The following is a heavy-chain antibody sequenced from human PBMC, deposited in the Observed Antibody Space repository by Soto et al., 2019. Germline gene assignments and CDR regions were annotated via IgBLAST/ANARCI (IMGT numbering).Heavy chain of an antibody. J-gene: IGHJ4*02. Sequence: SETLSLTCTVSGGSISTSGYYWGWIRQPPGTGLEWIGGISYSGSTYYNPSLKGRLTISVDTSKNHFSLKLTSVTAADTAVYFCARRGSRLSVAVAAFDYWSQGTLVTVSS. V-gene: IGHV4-39*02. CDR2: ISYSGST. CDR3: ARRGSRLSVAVAAFDY. D-gene: IGHD6-19*01. CDR1: GGSISTSGYY.